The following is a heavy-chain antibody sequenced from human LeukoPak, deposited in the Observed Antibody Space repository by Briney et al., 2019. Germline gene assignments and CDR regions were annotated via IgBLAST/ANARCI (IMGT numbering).Heavy chain of an antibody. V-gene: IGHV1-2*02. J-gene: IGHJ4*02. CDR2: INPNSGGT. D-gene: IGHD3-9*01. Sequence: GASVKVSCKASGYTFTSYYMHWVRQAPGQGLEWMGWINPNSGGTNYAQKFQGRVTMTRDTSISTAYMELSRLRSDDTAVYYCARDLGYDILTGGGYWGQGTLVTVSS. CDR1: GYTFTSYY. CDR3: ARDLGYDILTGGGY.